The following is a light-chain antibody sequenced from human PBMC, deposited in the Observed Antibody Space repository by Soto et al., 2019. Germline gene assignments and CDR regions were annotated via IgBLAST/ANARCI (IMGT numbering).Light chain of an antibody. J-gene: IGKJ2*01. CDR1: QGVSAY. CDR3: QQSYRTPHT. CDR2: ATS. Sequence: DIQMTQSPSSLSASVGDRVTITCRASQGVSAYLLWYQQRQGKAPKLLIYATSNLQSGVPSRFSGSGSGRNFTLNISSMQPENFATCYCQQSYRTPHTFGQGTKLETK. V-gene: IGKV1-39*01.